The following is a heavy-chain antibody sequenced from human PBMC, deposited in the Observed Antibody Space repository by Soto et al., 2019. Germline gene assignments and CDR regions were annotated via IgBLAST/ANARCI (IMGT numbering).Heavy chain of an antibody. V-gene: IGHV3-30*18. Sequence: QVQVVESGGGVVQPGRSLRLSCAASGFIFTTYGMHWVRQAPGKGLEWVADISSDGKDKYYAESAKGRFIISRDNSRNTMYLQMNSLRPEDTAVYYCAKGRGTYGGAYDYWGQGTLVAVSS. J-gene: IGHJ4*02. CDR2: ISSDGKDK. CDR3: AKGRGTYGGAYDY. CDR1: GFIFTTYG. D-gene: IGHD1-26*01.